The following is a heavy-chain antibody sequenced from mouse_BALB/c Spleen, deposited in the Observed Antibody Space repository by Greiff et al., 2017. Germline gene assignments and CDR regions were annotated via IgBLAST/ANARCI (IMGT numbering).Heavy chain of an antibody. CDR3: ARGLSYAMDY. Sequence: VQLQQPGAELVKPGASVKISCKASGYTFTSYWMNWVKQRPGQGLEWIGEIDPSDSYTNNNQKFKDKATLTVDKSSSTAYMQLSSLTSEDSAVYYCARGLSYAMDYWGQGTSVTVSS. V-gene: IGHV1S126*01. CDR2: IDPSDSYT. CDR1: GYTFTSYW. J-gene: IGHJ4*01.